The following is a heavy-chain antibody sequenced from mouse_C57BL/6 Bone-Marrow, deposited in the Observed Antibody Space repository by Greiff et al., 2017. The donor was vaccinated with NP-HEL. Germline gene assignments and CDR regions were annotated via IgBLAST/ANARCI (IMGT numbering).Heavy chain of an antibody. D-gene: IGHD4-1*01. Sequence: DVKLVESGPGMVKPSQSLSLTCTVTGYSITSGYDWHWIRHFPGNKLEWMGYISYSGSTNYNPSLKSRISITHDTSKNHFFLKLNSVTTEDTATYYCARDSNWGFAYWGQGTLVTVSA. CDR2: ISYSGST. J-gene: IGHJ3*01. CDR1: GYSITSGYD. CDR3: ARDSNWGFAY. V-gene: IGHV3-1*01.